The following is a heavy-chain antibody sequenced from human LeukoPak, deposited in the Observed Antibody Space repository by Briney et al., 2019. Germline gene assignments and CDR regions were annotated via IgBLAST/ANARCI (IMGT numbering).Heavy chain of an antibody. V-gene: IGHV4-38-2*02. CDR3: AGDGRKTVTTRGRFYYYMDV. CDR2: IYHSGST. Sequence: KPSETLSLTCTVSGYSISSGYYWGWIRQPPGKGLEWIGSIYHSGSTYYNPSLKSRVTISVDTSKNQFSLKLSSVTAADTAVYYCAGDGRKTVTTRGRFYYYMDVWGKGTTVTVSS. D-gene: IGHD4-17*01. J-gene: IGHJ6*03. CDR1: GYSISSGYY.